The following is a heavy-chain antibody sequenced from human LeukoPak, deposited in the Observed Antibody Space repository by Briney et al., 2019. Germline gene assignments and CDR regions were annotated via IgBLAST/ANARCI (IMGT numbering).Heavy chain of an antibody. CDR1: GYTFTSYG. D-gene: IGHD6-13*01. Sequence: ASVKVSCKASGYTFTSYGLSWLRQAPGQGLEWMGWISAYNGNTNYAQKLQGRVTMTSDTSTSTAYMELRSLTSDDTAVYYCARDRLPQQLVQIGIYWGQGTLVTVSS. V-gene: IGHV1-18*01. CDR2: ISAYNGNT. J-gene: IGHJ4*02. CDR3: ARDRLPQQLVQIGIY.